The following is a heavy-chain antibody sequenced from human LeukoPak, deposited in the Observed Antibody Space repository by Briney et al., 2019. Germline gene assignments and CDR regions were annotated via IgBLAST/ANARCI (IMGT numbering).Heavy chain of an antibody. J-gene: IGHJ6*03. V-gene: IGHV4-61*02. CDR3: ARWGIAAAGTLGYMDV. CDR1: GGSISSGSYY. CDR2: IYTSGST. D-gene: IGHD6-13*01. Sequence: SQTLSLTCTVSGGSISSGSYYWRWIRQPAGKGLEWIGRIYTSGSTNYNPSLKSRVTISVDTSKNQFSLKLSSVTAADTAVYYCARWGIAAAGTLGYMDVWGKGTTVTVSS.